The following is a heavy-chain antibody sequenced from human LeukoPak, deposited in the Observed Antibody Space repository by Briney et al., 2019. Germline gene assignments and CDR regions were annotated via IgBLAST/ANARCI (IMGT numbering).Heavy chain of an antibody. V-gene: IGHV4-39*01. Sequence: SETLSLTCTVSDGSISSTYYWAWIRRPPGRGLEWIGNIYYDGTTYYNPSLKSRLTISVDTSKNQFSLKLSSVTAADTAVYYCARIPGYCRGDSCFSICFDSWGQGTLVTVSS. CDR1: DGSISSTYY. CDR3: ARIPGYCRGDSCFSICFDS. CDR2: IYYDGTT. J-gene: IGHJ4*02. D-gene: IGHD2-15*01.